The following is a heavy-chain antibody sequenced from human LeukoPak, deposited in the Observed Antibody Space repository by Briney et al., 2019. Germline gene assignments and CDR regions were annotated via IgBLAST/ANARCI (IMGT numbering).Heavy chain of an antibody. J-gene: IGHJ4*02. V-gene: IGHV4-30-4*08. CDR2: IYYSGST. CDR3: ARDYSGYGRFDY. Sequence: SETLSLTCTVSGGSISSGGYYWNWIRQPPGKGLEWIGYIYYSGSTYYNPSLKSRVTISVDTSKNQFSLNLSSVTAADTAVYYCARDYSGYGRFDYWGQGTLLTVSS. CDR1: GGSISSGGYY. D-gene: IGHD5-12*01.